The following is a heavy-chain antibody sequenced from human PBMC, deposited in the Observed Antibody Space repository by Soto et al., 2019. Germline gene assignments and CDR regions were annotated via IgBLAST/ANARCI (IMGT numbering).Heavy chain of an antibody. Sequence: EVQLLESGGGLVQPGGSLRLSCAASGFIFSGSTMSWVRQAPGKGLEWVSSISGAGGTTYYTDSVKGRFTISRDNSKNTLYLQMNSLRAEDTAVYYCAKAQGYCSGGSCYSSTHFDYWGQGTLVTVSS. V-gene: IGHV3-23*01. J-gene: IGHJ4*02. CDR3: AKAQGYCSGGSCYSSTHFDY. D-gene: IGHD2-15*01. CDR2: ISGAGGTT. CDR1: GFIFSGST.